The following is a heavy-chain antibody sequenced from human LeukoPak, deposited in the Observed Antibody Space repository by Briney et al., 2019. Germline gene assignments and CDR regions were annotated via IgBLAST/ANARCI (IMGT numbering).Heavy chain of an antibody. J-gene: IGHJ4*02. CDR1: GFPFDRYW. D-gene: IGHD6-13*01. Sequence: GGSLRLSCAASGFPFDRYWMSWVRLAPGKGLEWVANIKHDGSEKTFVDSVKGRFTISRDNAENSLYLQMNSLRAEDTAVYYCAKGGSSWPYYFDYWGQGTLVTVSS. CDR2: IKHDGSEK. V-gene: IGHV3-7*03. CDR3: AKGGSSWPYYFDY.